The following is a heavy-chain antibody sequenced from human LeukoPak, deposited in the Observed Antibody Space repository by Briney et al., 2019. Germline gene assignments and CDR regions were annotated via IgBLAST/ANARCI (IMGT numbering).Heavy chain of an antibody. CDR1: GFTFSSYG. J-gene: IGHJ4*02. CDR2: ISGSGGGT. CDR3: AKGYSGDYYSRNHHFDY. V-gene: IGHV3-23*01. Sequence: TGGSLRLSCAASGFTFSSYGMSWVRQAPGKGLEWVSGISGSGGGTFYADSVKGRFTISRDNSKNTLSLQMNSLRAEDTAVCYCAKGYSGDYYSRNHHFDYWGQGTLVTVSS. D-gene: IGHD3-22*01.